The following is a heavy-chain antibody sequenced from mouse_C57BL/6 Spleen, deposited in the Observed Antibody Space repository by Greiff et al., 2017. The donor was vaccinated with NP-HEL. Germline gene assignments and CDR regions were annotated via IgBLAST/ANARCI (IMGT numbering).Heavy chain of an antibody. CDR3: ASLITTVTRDFDV. D-gene: IGHD1-1*01. CDR1: GYAFSSSW. Sequence: QVQLQQSGPELVKPGASVKISCKASGYAFSSSWMNWVKQRPGKGLEWIGRIYPGDGDTNYNGKFKGKATLTADKSSSTAYMQLSSLTSEDSAVYFCASLITTVTRDFDVWGTGTTVTVSS. CDR2: IYPGDGDT. J-gene: IGHJ1*03. V-gene: IGHV1-82*01.